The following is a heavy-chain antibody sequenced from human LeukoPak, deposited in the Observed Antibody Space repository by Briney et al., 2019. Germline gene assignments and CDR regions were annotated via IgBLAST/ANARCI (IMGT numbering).Heavy chain of an antibody. CDR1: GFTFGSYW. J-gene: IGHJ4*02. D-gene: IGHD1-26*01. V-gene: IGHV3-7*03. CDR3: ARDKIVGATHFDY. Sequence: GGSLRLSCAASGFTFGSYWMSWVRRAPGKGLEWVANINQDGSEKYYVDSVKGRFTISRDNAKNSLYLQMNSLRADDTAVYYCARDKIVGATHFDYWGQGTLVTVSS. CDR2: INQDGSEK.